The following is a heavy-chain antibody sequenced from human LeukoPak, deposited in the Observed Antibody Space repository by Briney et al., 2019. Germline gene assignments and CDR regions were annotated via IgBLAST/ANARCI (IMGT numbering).Heavy chain of an antibody. D-gene: IGHD2-21*02. CDR2: IYYSGST. CDR1: GGSISSGGYS. J-gene: IGHJ2*01. V-gene: IGHV4-31*03. CDR3: ARDAYCGGDCYWPNWYFDL. Sequence: PSETLSLTCTVSGGSISSGGYSWSWIRQHPGKGLEWIGYIYYSGSTYYNPSLKSRVTISVDTSKNQFSLKLSSVTAADTAVYYCARDAYCGGDCYWPNWYFDLWGRGTLVTVSS.